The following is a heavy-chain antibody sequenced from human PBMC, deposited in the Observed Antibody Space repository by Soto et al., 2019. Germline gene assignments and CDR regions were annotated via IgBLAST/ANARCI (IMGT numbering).Heavy chain of an antibody. Sequence: GCLRLPCLASGISLSDNYMAWIRQAPGKGLEWLSYISNSDYTTYYTDSVKGRLTISRDNDKNSLYLQLNGLRVEDKAVYYCASGKWSLDYWGQGILVTVYS. CDR3: ASGKWSLDY. CDR1: GISLSDNY. CDR2: ISNSDYTT. D-gene: IGHD2-15*01. J-gene: IGHJ4*02. V-gene: IGHV3-11*01.